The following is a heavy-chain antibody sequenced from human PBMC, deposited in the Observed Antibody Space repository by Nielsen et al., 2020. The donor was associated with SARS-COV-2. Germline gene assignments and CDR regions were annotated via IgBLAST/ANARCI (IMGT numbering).Heavy chain of an antibody. CDR1: GGSFSGYY. V-gene: IGHV4-34*01. CDR2: INHSGST. J-gene: IGHJ6*02. CDR3: ARVGYDILTGYGNYYYYYGMDV. D-gene: IGHD3-9*01. Sequence: SETLSLTCAVYGGSFSGYYWSWIRQPPGKGLEWIGEINHSGSTNYNPSLKSRVTISVDTSKNQFSLKLSSVTAADTAVYYCARVGYDILTGYGNYYYYYGMDVWGQGTTVTVSS.